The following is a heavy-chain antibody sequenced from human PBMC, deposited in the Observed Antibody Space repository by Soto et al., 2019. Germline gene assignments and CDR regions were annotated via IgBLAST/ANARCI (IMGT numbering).Heavy chain of an antibody. CDR3: VSRQVSATGIDWFDL. CDR2: INAANGDT. D-gene: IGHD6-13*01. CDR1: GYTFTSYG. J-gene: IGHJ5*02. Sequence: GASVKVSCKASGYTFTSYGIHWVRPAPGQRLEWMGWINAANGDTKYSPKFQGRVTITRDTSASTAYMELSSLRSEGTAVYYCVSRQVSATGIDWFDLWGQGTLVTVSS. V-gene: IGHV1-3*01.